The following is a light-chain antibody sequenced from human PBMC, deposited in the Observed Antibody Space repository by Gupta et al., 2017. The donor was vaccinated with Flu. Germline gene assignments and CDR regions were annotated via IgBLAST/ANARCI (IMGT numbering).Light chain of an antibody. CDR3: SSYTSSSTWV. V-gene: IGLV2-14*01. CDR1: SSDVGGYKF. Sequence: QSALTQPASVSGSPGQSITISCTGTSSDVGGYKFVSWYQQHPGKAPKLIIFEVTNGPSGVSNRFSGSKSGNTASLTILGLRTEDEADYYCSSYTSSSTWVSGGGTKLTVL. CDR2: EVT. J-gene: IGLJ3*02.